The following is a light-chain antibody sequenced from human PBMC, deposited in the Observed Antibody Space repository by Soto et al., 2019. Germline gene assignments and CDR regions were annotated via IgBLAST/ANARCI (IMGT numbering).Light chain of an antibody. J-gene: IGKJ4*02. CDR2: GES. CDR3: QRYNSWPLT. V-gene: IGKV3-15*01. CDR1: QGIGST. Sequence: EIVMTQSPATLSVSPGERATLSCRASQGIGSTFAWYQQKPGQTPRLLIYGESTRATGVPARFSGSGSGTEFTLTINSLQSEDFAVYYCQRYNSWPLTFGGGTKVEIK.